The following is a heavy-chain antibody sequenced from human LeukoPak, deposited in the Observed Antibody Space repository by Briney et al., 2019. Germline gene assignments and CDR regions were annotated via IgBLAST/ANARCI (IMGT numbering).Heavy chain of an antibody. J-gene: IGHJ6*02. CDR3: AREKIVVVPAAQRGYHYYYYGMDV. CDR2: INPNSGGT. CDR1: GYTFTSYG. D-gene: IGHD2-2*01. V-gene: IGHV1-2*04. Sequence: ASVKVSCKASGYTFTSYGISWVRQAPGQGLEWMGWINPNSGGTNYAQKFQGWVTMTRDTSISTAYMELSRLRSDDTAVYYCAREKIVVVPAAQRGYHYYYYGMDVWGQGTTVTVSS.